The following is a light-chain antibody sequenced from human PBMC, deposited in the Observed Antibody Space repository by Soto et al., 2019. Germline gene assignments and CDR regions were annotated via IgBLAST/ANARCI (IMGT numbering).Light chain of an antibody. J-gene: IGKJ1*01. CDR3: QQRSNWPPWT. Sequence: EIVLTQSPATLSLSPVERATLSCRASQSVSSYLAWYQQKPGQAPRLLSYDASNRATGIPARFSGSGSGTDFTLTISSLEPEDFAVYYCQQRSNWPPWTFGQGTKVDIK. CDR2: DAS. V-gene: IGKV3-11*01. CDR1: QSVSSY.